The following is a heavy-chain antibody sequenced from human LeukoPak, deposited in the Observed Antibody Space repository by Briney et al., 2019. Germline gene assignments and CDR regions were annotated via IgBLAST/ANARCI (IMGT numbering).Heavy chain of an antibody. D-gene: IGHD3-3*01. CDR1: GYTFTSYD. CDR2: MNPNSDNT. Sequence: ASVKVSCKASGYTFTSYDFSWVRQATGQGLEWMGWMNPNSDNTGYAQKFQGRVTMTRNTSMRTAYMELSSLRSEDTAVYYCARVGRGSGYYLDYWGQGTLVTVSS. J-gene: IGHJ4*02. CDR3: ARVGRGSGYYLDY. V-gene: IGHV1-8*01.